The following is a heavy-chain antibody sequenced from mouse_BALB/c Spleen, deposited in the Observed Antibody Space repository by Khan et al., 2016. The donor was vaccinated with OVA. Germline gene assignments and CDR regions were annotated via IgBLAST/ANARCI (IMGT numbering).Heavy chain of an antibody. V-gene: IGHV1-7*01. CDR1: GYTFSTYW. Sequence: QVQLKESGAELAKPGASVKMSCKASGYTFSTYWIHWVKQRPGPGLEWIGYINTSSGYTYYNQRFNDKATLTADKSSSTAYMQLSSLTSEDSAVYYCARDRIDYWGQGTTLTVSS. CDR2: INTSSGYT. J-gene: IGHJ2*01. CDR3: ARDRIDY.